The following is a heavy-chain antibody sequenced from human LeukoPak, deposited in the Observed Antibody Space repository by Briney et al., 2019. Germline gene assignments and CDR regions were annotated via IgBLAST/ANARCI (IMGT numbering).Heavy chain of an antibody. CDR1: GGTFSSYA. CDR3: ARSGAASLDDY. J-gene: IGHJ4*02. D-gene: IGHD2-15*01. Sequence: SVKVSCKASGGTFSSYAISWVRQAPGQGLEWMGRIIPILGIANYAQKFQGRVTITADKSTSTAYMELSSLRSGDTAVYYCARSGAASLDDYWGQGTLVTVSS. CDR2: IIPILGIA. V-gene: IGHV1-69*04.